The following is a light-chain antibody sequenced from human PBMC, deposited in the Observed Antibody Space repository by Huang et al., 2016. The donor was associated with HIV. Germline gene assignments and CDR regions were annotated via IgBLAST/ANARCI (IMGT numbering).Light chain of an antibody. CDR3: QQYNNWPPEVT. J-gene: IGKJ3*01. Sequence: EIVLTQSPATLSVSPGERATLSCRASQRISTYLAWYQHQPAQAPRLLIYGASTRASGIPARFSGSGSGTEFTLTISSLQSEDFAVYYCQQYNNWPPEVTFGPGTKVDIK. CDR2: GAS. CDR1: QRISTY. V-gene: IGKV3-15*01.